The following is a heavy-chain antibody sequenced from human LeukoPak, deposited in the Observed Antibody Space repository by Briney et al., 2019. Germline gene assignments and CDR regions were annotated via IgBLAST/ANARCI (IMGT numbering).Heavy chain of an antibody. Sequence: GGSLRLSCAASGFTFSSYSMNWVRQAPGKGLEWVSSISSSSSYIYYAVSVKGRFTISRDNAKNSLYLQMNSLRAEDTAVYYCARDHPYCSSTSCYGRGAFDIWGQGTMVTVSS. CDR3: ARDHPYCSSTSCYGRGAFDI. CDR1: GFTFSSYS. V-gene: IGHV3-21*01. J-gene: IGHJ3*02. CDR2: ISSSSSYI. D-gene: IGHD2-2*01.